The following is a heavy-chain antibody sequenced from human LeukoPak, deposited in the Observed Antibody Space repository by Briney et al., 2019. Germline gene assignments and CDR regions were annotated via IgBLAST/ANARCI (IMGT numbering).Heavy chain of an antibody. CDR3: ARRDSSGWYDFDY. Sequence: SETLSLTCTVSGGSISSYYWSWIRQPPGKGLEWIGYIYCSGSTNYNPSLKSRVTISVDTSKNQFSLKLSSVTAADTAVYYCARRDSSGWYDFDYWGQGTLVTVSS. D-gene: IGHD6-19*01. CDR1: GGSISSYY. V-gene: IGHV4-59*08. J-gene: IGHJ4*02. CDR2: IYCSGST.